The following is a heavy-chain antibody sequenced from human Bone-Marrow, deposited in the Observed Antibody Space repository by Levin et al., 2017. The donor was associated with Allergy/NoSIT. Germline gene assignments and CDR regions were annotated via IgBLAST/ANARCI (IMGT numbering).Heavy chain of an antibody. CDR2: IFYSGTT. CDR3: ARLRSYGQPYYHYGLDV. CDR1: GGSIRSGDYY. Sequence: LRLSCTVSGGSIRSGDYYWNWIRQPPGKGLEWIGCIFYSGTTYYNPSLRGRLIISADTSKNQFSLSLTSVTAADTAVYYCARLRSYGQPYYHYGLDVWGQGTTVTVSS. J-gene: IGHJ6*02. V-gene: IGHV4-30-4*08. D-gene: IGHD5-18*01.